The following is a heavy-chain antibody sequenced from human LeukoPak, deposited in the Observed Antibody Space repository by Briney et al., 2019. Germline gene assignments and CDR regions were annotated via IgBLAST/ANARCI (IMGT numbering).Heavy chain of an antibody. Sequence: GGSLRLSCAASGFTFTSYSINWVRQAPGKGLEWLSYISRSGSTIYYADSVRGRFTISRDNDKNSLYLHMNSLRDEDTAVYYCAGHGFDWLSHYYFDYWGQGTLVTVSS. J-gene: IGHJ4*02. CDR2: ISRSGSTI. CDR3: AGHGFDWLSHYYFDY. D-gene: IGHD3-9*01. CDR1: GFTFTSYS. V-gene: IGHV3-48*02.